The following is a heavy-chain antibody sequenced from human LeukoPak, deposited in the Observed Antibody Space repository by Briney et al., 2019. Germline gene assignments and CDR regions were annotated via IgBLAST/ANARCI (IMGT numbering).Heavy chain of an antibody. J-gene: IGHJ4*02. CDR3: ARVGGISSSCDY. V-gene: IGHV3-7*01. CDR2: IKQDGSEK. Sequence: PGGSLRLSCAASGFTFSTYSMNWVRQAPGKGLEWVANIKQDGSEKYYVDSVKGRFTISRDNAKNSLYLQMNSLRAEDTAVYYCARVGGISSSCDYWGQGTLVTVSS. CDR1: GFTFSTYS. D-gene: IGHD6-13*01.